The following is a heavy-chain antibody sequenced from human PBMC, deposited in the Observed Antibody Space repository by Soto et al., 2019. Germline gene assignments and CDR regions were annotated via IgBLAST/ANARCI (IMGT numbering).Heavy chain of an antibody. CDR2: IYYSWST. CDR3: ARKVLAFDY. V-gene: IGHV4-59*01. J-gene: IGHJ4*02. D-gene: IGHD2-8*02. CDR1: GGSISSYY. Sequence: PSETLSLTCTDSGGSISSYYWSWIRQPPGKRLEWIGYIYYSWSTNYNPSLKSRVTISVDTSKNQFSLKLSSVTAADTAVYYCARKVLAFDYWGQGTLVTVS.